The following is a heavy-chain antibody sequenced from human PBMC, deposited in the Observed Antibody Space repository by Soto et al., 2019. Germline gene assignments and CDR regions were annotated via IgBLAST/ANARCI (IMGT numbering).Heavy chain of an antibody. V-gene: IGHV4-39*01. CDR3: ARPLGRPFGRDV. J-gene: IGHJ6*04. CDR2: IYSSGNT. CDR1: GGSTSSNEYY. Sequence: QLQLQESGPGLVKASETLALTCSVSGGSTSSNEYYWAWIRQPPGKGLEWIAAIYSSGNTYYNASQRGGVTVSKAPSNNLVSLKLPSVPARDTAVNSWARPLGRPFGRDVWGKGTTVTVPP.